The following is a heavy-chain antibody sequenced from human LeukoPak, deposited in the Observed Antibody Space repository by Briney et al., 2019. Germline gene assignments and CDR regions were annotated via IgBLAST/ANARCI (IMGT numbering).Heavy chain of an antibody. J-gene: IGHJ4*02. D-gene: IGHD3-10*01. V-gene: IGHV3-23*01. CDR1: GFTFSKFA. CDR3: ARVGKRYFDY. Sequence: GGSLRLSCAASGFTFSKFALNWGRQAPGKGLQWVSTISVSGDDTYYADSVKGRFTMSRDNSKNTVYLQMNSLRAEDTAIYYCARVGKRYFDYWGQGTLVSVSS. CDR2: ISVSGDDT.